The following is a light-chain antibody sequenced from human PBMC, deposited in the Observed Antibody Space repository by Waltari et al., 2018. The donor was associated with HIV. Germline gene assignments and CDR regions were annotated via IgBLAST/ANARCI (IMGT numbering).Light chain of an antibody. CDR1: SRDVGAFNY. Sequence: QSALTQPASVSGSPGQSITISCPGTSRDVGAFNYVSWYQQHPGKAPKVMIYEVRNRPSGVSNRFSGSKSGNTASLIISGLQAEDEADYYCSSYTTSSTRVFGGGTKLTVL. CDR3: SSYTTSSTRV. CDR2: EVR. V-gene: IGLV2-14*01. J-gene: IGLJ3*02.